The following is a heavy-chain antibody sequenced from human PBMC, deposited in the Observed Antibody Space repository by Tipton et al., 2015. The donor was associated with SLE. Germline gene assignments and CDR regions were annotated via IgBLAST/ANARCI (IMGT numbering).Heavy chain of an antibody. CDR3: TTEGAVELQFDY. V-gene: IGHV3-30*04. Sequence: SLRLSCAASGFTFSSYAMHWVRQAPGKGLEWVAVISYDGSNKYYADSVKGRFTISRDNSKNTLYLQMNSLRAEDTAVYYCTTEGAVELQFDYWGQGTLVTVSS. D-gene: IGHD4-23*01. CDR1: GFTFSSYA. CDR2: ISYDGSNK. J-gene: IGHJ4*02.